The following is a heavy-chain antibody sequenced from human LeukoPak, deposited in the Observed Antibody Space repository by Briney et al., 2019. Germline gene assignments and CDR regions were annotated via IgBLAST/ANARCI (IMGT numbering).Heavy chain of an antibody. D-gene: IGHD5-12*01. J-gene: IGHJ4*02. CDR1: GYSFTSYW. CDR3: ARHIGYSAWNPDY. V-gene: IGHV5-51*01. CDR2: IYPYDSDT. Sequence: GESLKISCKASGYSFTSYWIGWVRQLPGKGLEGMGIIYPYDSDTRYGPSFQGQVTISADKYISTAYLQWSNLKASDTAMYYCARHIGYSAWNPDYWGQGTLVTVSS.